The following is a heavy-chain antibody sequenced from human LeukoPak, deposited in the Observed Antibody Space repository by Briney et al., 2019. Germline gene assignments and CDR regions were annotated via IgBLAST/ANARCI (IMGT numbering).Heavy chain of an antibody. CDR1: GGSISSYY. V-gene: IGHV4-59*01. CDR3: ARGGYDYVWGSYRFDY. CDR2: IYYSGST. J-gene: IGHJ4*02. Sequence: SETLSLTCTVSGGSISSYYWSWIRQPPGKGMEWIGYIYYSGSTNYNPSLKSRVTISVDTSKNQFSLKLSSVTAADTAVYYCARGGYDYVWGSYRFDYWGQGTLDTVSS. D-gene: IGHD3-16*02.